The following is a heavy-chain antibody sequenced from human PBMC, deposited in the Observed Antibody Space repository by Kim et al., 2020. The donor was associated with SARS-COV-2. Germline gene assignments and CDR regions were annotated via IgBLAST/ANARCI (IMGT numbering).Heavy chain of an antibody. V-gene: IGHV3-30*02. J-gene: IGHJ6*02. Sequence: GRFTISRDNSKNMVYLQMNSLRAEDTAVYYCAKAGGRYCSSTSCYGGMDVWGQGTTVTVSS. D-gene: IGHD2-2*01. CDR3: AKAGGRYCSSTSCYGGMDV.